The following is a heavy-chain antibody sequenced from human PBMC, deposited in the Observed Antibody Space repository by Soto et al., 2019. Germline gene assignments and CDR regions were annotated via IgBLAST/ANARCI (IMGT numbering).Heavy chain of an antibody. D-gene: IGHD6-13*01. CDR3: ARVAAAAAYYFDY. CDR2: ISSSSSYT. J-gene: IGHJ4*02. CDR1: GFTFSDYY. Sequence: GGSLRLSCAASGFTFSDYYMSWIRQAPGKGLEWVSYISSSSSYTNYADSVKGRFTISRDNAKNSLYLQMNSLRAEDTAVYYCARVAAAAAYYFDYWGQGTLVTVSS. V-gene: IGHV3-11*05.